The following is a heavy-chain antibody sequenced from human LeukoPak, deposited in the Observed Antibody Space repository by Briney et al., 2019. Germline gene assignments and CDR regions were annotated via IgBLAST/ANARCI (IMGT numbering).Heavy chain of an antibody. Sequence: PSETLSLTCTVSGGSISSSSYYWGWIRQPPGKGLEWIGGIYYSGSTYYNPSLKSRVTISVDTSKNQFSLKLSSVTAADTAVYYCAKGDGYEAQYYYYYLDVWGKGTTVTISS. CDR1: GGSISSSSYY. CDR3: AKGDGYEAQYYYYYLDV. J-gene: IGHJ6*03. D-gene: IGHD5-24*01. V-gene: IGHV4-39*01. CDR2: IYYSGST.